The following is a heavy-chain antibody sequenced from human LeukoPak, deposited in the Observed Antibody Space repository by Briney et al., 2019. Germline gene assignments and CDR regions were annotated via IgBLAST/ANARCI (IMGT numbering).Heavy chain of an antibody. CDR2: ISSSSSYI. J-gene: IGHJ4*02. V-gene: IGHV3-21*01. CDR1: GFTFSSYS. Sequence: PGRSPRLSCAASGFTFSSYSMNWVRQAPGKGLEWVSSISSSSSYIYYADSVKGRFTISRDNAKNSLYLQMNSLRAEDTAVYYCANSGSYFHSPVDYWGQGTLVTVSS. CDR3: ANSGSYFHSPVDY. D-gene: IGHD3-10*01.